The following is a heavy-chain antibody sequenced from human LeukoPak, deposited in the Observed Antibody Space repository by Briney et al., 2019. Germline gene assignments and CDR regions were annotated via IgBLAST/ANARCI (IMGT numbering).Heavy chain of an antibody. J-gene: IGHJ4*02. Sequence: PSETLSLTCTVSGGSISSSNYYWGWIRQPPGKGLEWIGSVSYSGSTYYNPSLKSRVTISVDTSKNQFSLNLSSVTAADTAVYYCAREAKSVIVVVIDQAFDYWGQGTLVTVSS. CDR3: AREAKSVIVVVIDQAFDY. CDR2: VSYSGST. V-gene: IGHV4-39*07. D-gene: IGHD3-22*01. CDR1: GGSISSSNYY.